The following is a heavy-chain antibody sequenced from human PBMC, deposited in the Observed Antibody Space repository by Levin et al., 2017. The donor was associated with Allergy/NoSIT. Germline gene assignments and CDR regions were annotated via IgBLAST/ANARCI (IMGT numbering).Heavy chain of an antibody. Sequence: LSLTCAASGFPFNIYWMHWVRQAPGKGLVWVSRINSDASSTSYADFAKGRFTISRDNAKNTLYLQMKSLRVEDTAIYYCATTNDWYLDLWGRGTLVTVSS. CDR2: INSDASST. V-gene: IGHV3-74*01. D-gene: IGHD1-26*01. J-gene: IGHJ2*01. CDR1: GFPFNIYW. CDR3: ATTNDWYLDL.